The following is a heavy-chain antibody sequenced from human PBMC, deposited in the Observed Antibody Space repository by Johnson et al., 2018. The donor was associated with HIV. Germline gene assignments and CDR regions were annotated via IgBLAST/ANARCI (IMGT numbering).Heavy chain of an antibody. V-gene: IGHV3-11*04. D-gene: IGHD5-12*01. J-gene: IGHJ3*02. Sequence: QMLLVESGGGLVKPGGSLRLSCVASGFTFSDYYMSWIRQAPGKWLDLFFYILRRGRLLSSADSLPGRFPNSRDNAKNSLYLQMNSLRAEDTALYYCARSKDCSGYEGDAFDIWGQGTMVTVSS. CDR1: GFTFSDYY. CDR3: ARSKDCSGYEGDAFDI. CDR2: ILRRGRLL.